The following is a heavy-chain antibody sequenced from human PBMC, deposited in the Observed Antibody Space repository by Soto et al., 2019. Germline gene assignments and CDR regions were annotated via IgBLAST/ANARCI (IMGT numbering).Heavy chain of an antibody. Sequence: HLQLQESGSGLVKPSQTLSLICAVSGGSISSDAYSWSWIRQPPGKGLEWIGYIYHSGSTYYNPSLKSRVTISIDRSKNQFSLKLNSVTAADTAVYYCARGGLRADYGDYEFDYWGQGTLVTVSS. J-gene: IGHJ4*02. CDR3: ARGGLRADYGDYEFDY. D-gene: IGHD4-17*01. V-gene: IGHV4-30-2*01. CDR1: GGSISSDAYS. CDR2: IYHSGST.